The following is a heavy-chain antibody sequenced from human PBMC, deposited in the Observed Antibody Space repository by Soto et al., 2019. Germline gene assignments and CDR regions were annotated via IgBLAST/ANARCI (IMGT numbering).Heavy chain of an antibody. CDR1: GGSISSGDYY. CDR2: IYYSGST. J-gene: IGHJ4*02. CDR3: ARVGYCSGGSCYSVLQN. V-gene: IGHV4-30-4*01. Sequence: PSETLSLTCTVSGGSISSGDYYWSWIRQPPGKGLEWIGYIYYSGSTYYNPSLKSRVTISVDTSKNQFSLKLSSVTAADTAAYYCARVGYCSGGSCYSVLQNWGQGTLVTVSS. D-gene: IGHD2-15*01.